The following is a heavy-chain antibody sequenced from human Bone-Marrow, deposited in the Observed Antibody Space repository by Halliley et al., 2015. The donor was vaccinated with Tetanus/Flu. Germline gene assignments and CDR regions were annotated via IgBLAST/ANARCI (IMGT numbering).Heavy chain of an antibody. CDR3: ARDAILSDNSAYYYDS. V-gene: IGHV3-11*01. CDR2: IRGSGTVI. D-gene: IGHD2-2*02. Sequence: SSIRGSGTVIFYADSVRGRFTISRDNARNSLYLQMTSLRAEDTGIYYCARDAILSDNSAYYYDSWGQGTLVTVSS. J-gene: IGHJ4*02.